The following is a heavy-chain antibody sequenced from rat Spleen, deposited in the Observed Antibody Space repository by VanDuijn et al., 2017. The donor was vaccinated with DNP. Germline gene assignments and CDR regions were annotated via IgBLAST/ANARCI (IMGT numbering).Heavy chain of an antibody. CDR3: TRGGYPGDAMDA. Sequence: QVQLEESGPGLMQPSETLSLTCTVSEFSISSNGIGWVRQPPGKGLMWMGTIWTSGRTNYNSAVQSRLSISRDTSKSQVFLKMNSLQTEDTAIYFCTRGGYPGDAMDAWGQGTSVTVSS. CDR2: IWTSGRT. V-gene: IGHV2-72*01. D-gene: IGHD1-4*01. J-gene: IGHJ4*01. CDR1: EFSISSNG.